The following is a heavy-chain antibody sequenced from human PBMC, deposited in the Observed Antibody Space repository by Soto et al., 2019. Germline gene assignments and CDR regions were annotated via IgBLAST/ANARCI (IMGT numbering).Heavy chain of an antibody. V-gene: IGHV3-64*01. J-gene: IGHJ4*02. D-gene: IGHD6-19*01. Sequence: GGSLRLSCAASGFTFSSYAMHWVRQAPGKGLEYVSAISSNGGSTYYANSVKGRFTISRDNSKNTLYLQMGSLRAEDMAVYYCASGPHSSGWHWGQGTLVTVST. CDR1: GFTFSSYA. CDR2: ISSNGGST. CDR3: ASGPHSSGWH.